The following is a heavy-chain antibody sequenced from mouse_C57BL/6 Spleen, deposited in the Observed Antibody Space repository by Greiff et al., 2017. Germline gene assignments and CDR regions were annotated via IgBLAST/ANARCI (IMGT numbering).Heavy chain of an antibody. CDR3: ARGGYGSSYWYFDV. Sequence: QVQLKQSGAELMKPGASVKLSCKATGYTFTGYWIEWVKQRPGHGLEWIGEILPGSGSTNYNETFKGKATFTADTSSNTAYMRLSGLTTEDSAIYYCARGGYGSSYWYFDVWGTGTTVTVSS. J-gene: IGHJ1*03. CDR2: ILPGSGST. V-gene: IGHV1-9*01. D-gene: IGHD1-1*01. CDR1: GYTFTGYW.